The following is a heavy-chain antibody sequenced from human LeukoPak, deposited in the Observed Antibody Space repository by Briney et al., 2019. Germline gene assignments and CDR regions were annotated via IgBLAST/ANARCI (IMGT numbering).Heavy chain of an antibody. Sequence: SVKVSCMASGYTFTSYVTSWVRQAPGQGLDWMGGIISILGSAHTAQKFQGSVTITADESTSTAYMELSSLRSEDTAVYYCARGRIVVVPGHPPLYYFGMDVWGQGTTVTV. CDR3: ARGRIVVVPGHPPLYYFGMDV. J-gene: IGHJ6*02. CDR2: IISILGSA. V-gene: IGHV1-69*13. D-gene: IGHD2-2*01. CDR1: GYTFTSYV.